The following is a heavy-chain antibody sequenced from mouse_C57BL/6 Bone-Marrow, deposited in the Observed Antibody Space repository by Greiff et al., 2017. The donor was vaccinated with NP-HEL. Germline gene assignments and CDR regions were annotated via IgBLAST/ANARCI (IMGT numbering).Heavy chain of an antibody. Sequence: VQLQQSGAELARPGASVKLSCKASGYTFTSYWMQWVKQRPGQGLEWIGEIDPSDSYTNYNQKFKGKATLTVDTSSSTAYMQLSSLTSEDSAVYYCAREGVYYGSSLYYAMDYWGQGTSVTVSS. V-gene: IGHV1-50*01. J-gene: IGHJ4*01. CDR3: AREGVYYGSSLYYAMDY. CDR2: IDPSDSYT. D-gene: IGHD1-1*01. CDR1: GYTFTSYW.